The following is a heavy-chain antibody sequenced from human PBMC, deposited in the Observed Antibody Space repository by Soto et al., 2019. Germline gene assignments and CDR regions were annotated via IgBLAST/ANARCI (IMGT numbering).Heavy chain of an antibody. V-gene: IGHV1-8*01. CDR1: GYTFTSYH. D-gene: IGHD2-15*01. CDR3: ARCVLGGGSCYLDY. CDR2: MNPNSGNT. J-gene: IGHJ4*02. Sequence: QVQLVQSGAEVKKPGASVKVSCKASGYTFTSYHINWVRQATGQGLEWMGWMNPNSGNTGYAQKFQGRVTMTRNISISTAYMELSSLRSEDTAVYYCARCVLGGGSCYLDYWGQGTLVTVSS.